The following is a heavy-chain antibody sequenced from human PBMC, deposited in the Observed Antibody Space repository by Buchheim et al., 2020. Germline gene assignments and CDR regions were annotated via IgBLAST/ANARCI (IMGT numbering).Heavy chain of an antibody. CDR3: ARRGYCTNDICYTIFDY. V-gene: IGHV4-39*01. CDR2: IYYSGTT. Sequence: QLQLQESGPGLVKPSETLSLTCTVSGGSISSSSYYWGWIRQPPGKGLEWIGSIYYSGTTYYNPSLKSRVTLSVDPSNTHSSLNLSSVTAADTAVYYCARRGYCTNDICYTIFDYWGQGTL. D-gene: IGHD2-8*01. J-gene: IGHJ4*02. CDR1: GGSISSSSYY.